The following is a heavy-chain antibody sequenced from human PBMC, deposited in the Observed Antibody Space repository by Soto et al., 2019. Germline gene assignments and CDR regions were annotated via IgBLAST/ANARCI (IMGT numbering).Heavy chain of an antibody. V-gene: IGHV3-48*03. Sequence: GGSLRLSSAASGFHFSNYDMNWVRQAPGGGLEWIPFIAGTGFTTYYADSAWPLFTISRGNSQSALFLQMHSLTVDASVIYFCAKGGVYWGHGVPVTVSS. D-gene: IGHD2-8*01. CDR2: IAGTGFTT. CDR3: AKGGVY. J-gene: IGHJ4*01. CDR1: GFHFSNYD.